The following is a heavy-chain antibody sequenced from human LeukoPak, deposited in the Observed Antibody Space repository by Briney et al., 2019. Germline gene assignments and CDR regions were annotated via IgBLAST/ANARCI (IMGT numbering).Heavy chain of an antibody. Sequence: PGGSLRLSCVASGFTFSSYAMNWVRQAPGKGLEWIGEINHSGSTNYNPSLKSRVTISVDTSKNQFSLKLSSVTAADTAVYYCARLATIFVLVNFDAFDIWGQGTMVTVSS. J-gene: IGHJ3*02. CDR3: ARLATIFVLVNFDAFDI. CDR1: GFTFSSYA. D-gene: IGHD3-3*01. CDR2: INHSGST. V-gene: IGHV4-34*01.